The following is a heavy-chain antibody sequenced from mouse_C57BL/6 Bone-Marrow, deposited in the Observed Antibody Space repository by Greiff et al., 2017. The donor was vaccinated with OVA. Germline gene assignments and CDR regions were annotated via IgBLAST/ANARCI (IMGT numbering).Heavy chain of an antibody. V-gene: IGHV5-2*01. J-gene: IGHJ3*01. Sequence: DVKLVESGGGLVQPGESLKLSCESNEYAFPSHDMSWVRKTPEKRLELVAAINSDGGSTYYPDTMERRFIISRDNTKKTLYLQMSSLRSEDTALYYCARYYDYDRFAYWGQGTLVTVSA. D-gene: IGHD2-4*01. CDR2: INSDGGST. CDR1: EYAFPSHD. CDR3: ARYYDYDRFAY.